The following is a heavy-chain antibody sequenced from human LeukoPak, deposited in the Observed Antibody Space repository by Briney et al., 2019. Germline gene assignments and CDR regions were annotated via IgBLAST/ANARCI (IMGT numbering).Heavy chain of an antibody. CDR1: GYIFTTYA. CDR3: ARVFTMIVVVPSYYGMDV. CDR2: INIGNGET. J-gene: IGHJ6*02. D-gene: IGHD3-22*01. V-gene: IGHV1-3*04. Sequence: GASVKVSCKASGYIFTTYAMHWVRQAPGQRPEWMGWINIGNGETKYSQKFQGRVTITADKSTSTAYMELSSLRSEDTAVYYCARVFTMIVVVPSYYGMDVWGQGTTVTVSS.